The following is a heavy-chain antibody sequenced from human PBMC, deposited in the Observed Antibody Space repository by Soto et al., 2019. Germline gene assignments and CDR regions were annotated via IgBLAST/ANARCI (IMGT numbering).Heavy chain of an antibody. J-gene: IGHJ6*02. CDR1: GGSTSSGGYY. V-gene: IGHV4-31*03. D-gene: IGHD6-13*01. CDR2: IYYSGST. Sequence: SETLSLTCTVSGGSTSSGGYYWSWIRQHPGKGLEWIGYIYYSGSTYYNPSLKSRVTISVDTSKNQFSLKLSSVTAADTAVYYCARDRSDSSSWGRYYYGMDVWGQGTTVTVSS. CDR3: ARDRSDSSSWGRYYYGMDV.